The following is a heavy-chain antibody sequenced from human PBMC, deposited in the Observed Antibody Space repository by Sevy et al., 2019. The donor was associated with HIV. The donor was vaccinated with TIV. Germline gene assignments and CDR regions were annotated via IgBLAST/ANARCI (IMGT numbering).Heavy chain of an antibody. V-gene: IGHV3-30*18. CDR1: GFSFRNYG. Sequence: GGSLRLSCAASGFSFRNYGMHWVRQAPGKGLEWLALISFDGDTKYYGDPVKGRFTISRDNSKNTLYLQMNSLRVEDTDVYYCAKRGGHDTSGYVSYYYYGMDVWGQGTTVTVSS. CDR2: ISFDGDTK. D-gene: IGHD3-22*01. CDR3: AKRGGHDTSGYVSYYYYGMDV. J-gene: IGHJ6*02.